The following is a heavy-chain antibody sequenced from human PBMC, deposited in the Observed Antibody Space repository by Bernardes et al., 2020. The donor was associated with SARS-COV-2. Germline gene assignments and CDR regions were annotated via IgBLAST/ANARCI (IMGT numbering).Heavy chain of an antibody. CDR1: GFTFSTYW. CDR2: IAPDGTTK. J-gene: IGHJ6*02. Sequence: GGSLRLSCAASGFTFSTYWMHWVRQAPGKGLVWVSRIAPDGTTKIYAESVKGRFTISRDNAKNTLYLQMNSLGAEDTAVYYCARKTGHDYGMDVWGQGTTVSVSS. D-gene: IGHD3-10*01. CDR3: ARKTGHDYGMDV. V-gene: IGHV3-74*01.